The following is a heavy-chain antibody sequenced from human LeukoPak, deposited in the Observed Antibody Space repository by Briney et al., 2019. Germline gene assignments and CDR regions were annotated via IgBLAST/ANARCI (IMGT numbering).Heavy chain of an antibody. D-gene: IGHD3-10*01. CDR2: IYSGGST. J-gene: IGHJ2*01. CDR3: ARDAVITMVRGVITLGYFDL. Sequence: GGSLRLSCAASGFTVSSNYMSWVRQAPGKGLEWVSVIYSGGSTYYADSVKGRFTISRDNSKNTLYLQMNSLRAEDTAVYYCARDAVITMVRGVITLGYFDLWGRGTLVTVSS. V-gene: IGHV3-53*01. CDR1: GFTVSSNY.